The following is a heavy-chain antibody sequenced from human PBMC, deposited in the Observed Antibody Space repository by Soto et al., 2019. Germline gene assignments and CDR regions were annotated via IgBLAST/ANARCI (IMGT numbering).Heavy chain of an antibody. V-gene: IGHV3-23*01. J-gene: IGHJ4*02. Sequence: GGSLRLSCTASGFSVGSYGMSWVRQAPGKGLECVSSSGSGYSIFYADSVKGRFTISRDNSKNTLFLQMNSLRAEDTAVYYCAKGRGSSWSVVFFDYWGQGALVTVSS. D-gene: IGHD6-13*01. CDR2: SGSGYSI. CDR1: GFSVGSYG. CDR3: AKGRGSSWSVVFFDY.